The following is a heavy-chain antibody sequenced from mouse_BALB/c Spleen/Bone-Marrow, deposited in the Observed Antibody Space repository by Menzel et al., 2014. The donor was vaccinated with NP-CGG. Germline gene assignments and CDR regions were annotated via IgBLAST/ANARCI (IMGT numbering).Heavy chain of an antibody. CDR1: GYTFTSYY. V-gene: IGHV1S81*02. D-gene: IGHD1-2*01. CDR2: INPSNGGT. J-gene: IGHJ3*01. CDR3: TRPYYGYVGYAY. Sequence: VQLQQSGAELVKPGALVKLSCKASGYTFTSYYMYWVKQRPGQGLEWIGEINPSNGGTNFSEKFKSKATLTVDKSSSTAYMQLSSLTFEDSAIYYCTRPYYGYVGYAYWGQGTQVTVSA.